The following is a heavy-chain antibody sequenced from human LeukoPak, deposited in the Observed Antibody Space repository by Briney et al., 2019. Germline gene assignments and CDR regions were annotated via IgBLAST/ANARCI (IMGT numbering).Heavy chain of an antibody. CDR1: GVSISSYY. V-gene: IGHV4-4*07. J-gene: IGHJ4*02. D-gene: IGHD3-10*01. CDR3: ARDGFGELYGSFES. CDR2: IYSSGST. Sequence: SETLSLTCTVSGVSISSYYWSWIRQPAGKGLEWIGRIYSSGSTNHNPSLKSRVTMSVDTSKNQLSLTLSSVTAADTAVYYCARDGFGELYGSFESWGQGTLVTVSS.